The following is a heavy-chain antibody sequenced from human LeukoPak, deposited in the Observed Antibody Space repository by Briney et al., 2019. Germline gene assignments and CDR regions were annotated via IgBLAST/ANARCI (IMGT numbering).Heavy chain of an antibody. D-gene: IGHD3-3*01. CDR2: IRSKANSYAT. J-gene: IGHJ6*03. CDR1: GFTFSGSA. Sequence: GGSLRLSCAASGFTFSGSAMHWVRQASGKGLEWVGRIRSKANSYATAYAASVKGRFTISRDDSKNTAYLQMNSLKTEDTAVYYCTRLADFWSGYYRSYYYYYMDVWGKGTTVTVSS. V-gene: IGHV3-73*01. CDR3: TRLADFWSGYYRSYYYYYMDV.